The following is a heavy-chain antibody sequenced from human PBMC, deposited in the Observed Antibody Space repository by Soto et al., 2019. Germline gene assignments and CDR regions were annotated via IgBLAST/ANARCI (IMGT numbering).Heavy chain of an antibody. V-gene: IGHV3-74*01. CDR1: GFTFSNYW. Sequence: EVQLVESGGGLVQPGGSLRLSCAGSGFTFSNYWMHWVRQAPGKGLEWVSRIDHDGPTDYADSVRDRFTISRDNAENTLYLQMNILRPEDTAVYYCVRDSHGDYWGQGTLVTVSS. J-gene: IGHJ4*02. CDR2: IDHDGPT. CDR3: VRDSHGDY.